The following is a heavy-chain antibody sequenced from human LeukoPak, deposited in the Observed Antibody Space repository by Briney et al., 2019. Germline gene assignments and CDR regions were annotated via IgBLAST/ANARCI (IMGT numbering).Heavy chain of an antibody. CDR1: GFTFSSYW. V-gene: IGHV3-7*03. Sequence: GGSLRLSCAASGFTFSSYWMSWVRQAPGKGLEWVANIKQDGSEKYYVDSVKGRFTISRDNAKNSLYLQMNSLRAEDTAVYYCARNPYYGSGSHYYFDYWGRGTLVTVSS. J-gene: IGHJ4*02. D-gene: IGHD3-10*01. CDR2: IKQDGSEK. CDR3: ARNPYYGSGSHYYFDY.